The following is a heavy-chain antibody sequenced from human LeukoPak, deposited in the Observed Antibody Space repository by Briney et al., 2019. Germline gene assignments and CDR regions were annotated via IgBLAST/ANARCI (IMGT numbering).Heavy chain of an antibody. Sequence: SETLSLTCTVSDDSITIYYWSWIRQPPGKGLEWIGYIDHTGITNYNPSLNSRVTISRDTSKNHFSLELSSVTAADTAVYYCARNLRYHRDDAFDIWGQGTMVTVSS. V-gene: IGHV4-59*01. CDR1: DDSITIYY. CDR2: IDHTGIT. D-gene: IGHD4-17*01. J-gene: IGHJ3*02. CDR3: ARNLRYHRDDAFDI.